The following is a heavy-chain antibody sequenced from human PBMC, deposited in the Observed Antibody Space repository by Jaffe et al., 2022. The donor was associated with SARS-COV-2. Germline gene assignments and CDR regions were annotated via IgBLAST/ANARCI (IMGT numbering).Heavy chain of an antibody. CDR1: RFTFSTFA. V-gene: IGHV3-23*04. CDR3: AKIVHSGYDYYYMDV. J-gene: IGHJ6*03. D-gene: IGHD2-8*01. Sequence: EVQLVESGGGLVQPGGSLRLSCAASRFTFSTFAMSWVRQAPGKGLQWVSTVSSTGGGTFYADSVKGRFTITRDNSKSTLYLQMSSLRVEDTAVYYCAKIVHSGYDYYYMDVWGKGTTVTVSS. CDR2: VSSTGGGT.